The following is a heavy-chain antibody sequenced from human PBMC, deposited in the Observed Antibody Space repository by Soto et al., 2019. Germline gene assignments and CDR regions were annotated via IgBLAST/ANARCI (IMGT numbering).Heavy chain of an antibody. Sequence: EVQLVESGGGLVQPGGSLRLSCAASGFTFSDHYMDWVRQAPGKGLEWVGRTRNKANSYTTEYAASVKGRFTISRDDSKNSLYLQMTSLKTEDTAVYYCARRGYPVTRYYYYYYMDVWGKGTTVTVSS. V-gene: IGHV3-72*01. J-gene: IGHJ6*03. D-gene: IGHD4-17*01. CDR1: GFTFSDHY. CDR3: ARRGYPVTRYYYYYYMDV. CDR2: TRNKANSYTT.